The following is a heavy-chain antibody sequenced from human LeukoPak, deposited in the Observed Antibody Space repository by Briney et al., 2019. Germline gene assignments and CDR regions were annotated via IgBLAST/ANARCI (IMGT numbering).Heavy chain of an antibody. Sequence: GGALRLSCAASRFTFSSYAMHWVRPAPAKGLDRVAVIWYDGSNKYYADSVKVRFTISRDNSKNALYLQMNSLRGEDTAVYYCARDLGYSGIAANYWRQGTLVTVSS. J-gene: IGHJ4*02. CDR2: IWYDGSNK. D-gene: IGHD6-25*01. CDR3: ARDLGYSGIAANY. CDR1: RFTFSSYA. V-gene: IGHV3-33*01.